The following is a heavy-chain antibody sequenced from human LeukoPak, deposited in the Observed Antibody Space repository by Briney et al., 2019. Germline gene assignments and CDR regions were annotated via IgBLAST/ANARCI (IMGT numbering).Heavy chain of an antibody. J-gene: IGHJ4*02. CDR1: GFTFSSYA. V-gene: IGHV3-23*01. Sequence: PGGSLRLSCAASGFTFSSYAMSWVRQAPGKGLEWVSAISGSGGSTYYADSVKGRFTISRDNSKNTLYLQMNSLRAEDTAVYYCAKVDRMTVVVTSYYFDYWGQGTLVTVSS. CDR3: AKVDRMTVVVTSYYFDY. CDR2: ISGSGGST. D-gene: IGHD3-22*01.